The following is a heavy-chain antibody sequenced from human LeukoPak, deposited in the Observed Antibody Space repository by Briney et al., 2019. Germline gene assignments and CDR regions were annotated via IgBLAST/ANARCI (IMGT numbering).Heavy chain of an antibody. Sequence: SETLSLTCTVSGGSISSYYWSWIRQPPGKGLEWIGYIYYSGSTNYNPSLKSRVTISVDTSKNQFSLKLSSVTAADTAVYYCAIYDTGPRFDYWGQGTLVTVSS. V-gene: IGHV4-59*01. CDR1: GGSISSYY. J-gene: IGHJ4*02. CDR3: AIYDTGPRFDY. CDR2: IYYSGST. D-gene: IGHD3-16*01.